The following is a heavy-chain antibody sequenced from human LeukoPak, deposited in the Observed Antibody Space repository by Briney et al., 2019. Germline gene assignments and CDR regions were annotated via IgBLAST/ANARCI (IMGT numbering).Heavy chain of an antibody. Sequence: GGSLRLSCAASGFTFRSYSIHWVRQAPEKGLEWVTSMSSSSGYIYSADSVKGRFTISRDNAKNSLYLQMNSLRVEDTAVYYCAREGHGAAGGAFDIWGQGTMVTVSS. V-gene: IGHV3-21*01. J-gene: IGHJ3*02. D-gene: IGHD1-26*01. CDR1: GFTFRSYS. CDR3: AREGHGAAGGAFDI. CDR2: MSSSSGYI.